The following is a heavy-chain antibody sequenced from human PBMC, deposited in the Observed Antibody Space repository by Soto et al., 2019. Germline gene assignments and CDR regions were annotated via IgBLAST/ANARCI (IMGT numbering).Heavy chain of an antibody. CDR2: LYYSGST. CDR1: GGSISSYY. D-gene: IGHD7-27*01. Sequence: QVQLQESSPGLVKPSETLSLTCTVSGGSISSYYWNWIRQPPGKGLEWIGYLYYSGSTNYNPSLKSRVTISVDTSKNQFSLKLSSVTAVDTAVYYCARGWGGYFQHWDQGTLVTVSS. CDR3: ARGWGGYFQH. J-gene: IGHJ1*01. V-gene: IGHV4-59*01.